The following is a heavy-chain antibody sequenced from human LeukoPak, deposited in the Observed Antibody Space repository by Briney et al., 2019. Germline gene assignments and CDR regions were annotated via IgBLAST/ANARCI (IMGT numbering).Heavy chain of an antibody. J-gene: IGHJ6*02. CDR1: GFTFSSYW. D-gene: IGHD3-10*01. Sequence: GGSLRLSCAASGFTFSSYWMHWVRQAPGKGLVWVSRINSDGSSTSYADSVKGRFTISRDNAKNTLYLQMNSLRAEDTAVYYCAIGIWFGEGMDVWGQGTTVTVSS. V-gene: IGHV3-74*01. CDR3: AIGIWFGEGMDV. CDR2: INSDGSST.